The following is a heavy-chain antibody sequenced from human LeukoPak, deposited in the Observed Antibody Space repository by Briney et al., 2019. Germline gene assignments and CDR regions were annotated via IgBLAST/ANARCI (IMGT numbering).Heavy chain of an antibody. CDR3: ARRRSSWSATFGY. J-gene: IGHJ4*02. CDR2: INHSGST. Sequence: PSETLSLTCAVYGGSFSGYYWSWIRQPPGKGLEWIGEINHSGSTNYNPSLKSRVTISVDTSKNQFSLKLSSVTAADTAVYYCARRRSSWSATFGYWGQGTLVTVSS. V-gene: IGHV4-34*01. CDR1: GGSFSGYY. D-gene: IGHD6-13*01.